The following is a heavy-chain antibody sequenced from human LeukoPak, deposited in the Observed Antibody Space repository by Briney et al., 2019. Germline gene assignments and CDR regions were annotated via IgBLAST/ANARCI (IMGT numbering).Heavy chain of an antibody. Sequence: GGSLRLSCAASGFTFSSYAMSWVRQAPGKGLEWVSGISGSGGSTYYADSVKGRFTISRDNSKNTLYLQMNSLRAEDTAVYYCANAFYCSSTSCYRWFDPWRQGTLVTVSS. CDR3: ANAFYCSSTSCYRWFDP. V-gene: IGHV3-23*01. CDR1: GFTFSSYA. J-gene: IGHJ5*02. CDR2: ISGSGGST. D-gene: IGHD2-2*01.